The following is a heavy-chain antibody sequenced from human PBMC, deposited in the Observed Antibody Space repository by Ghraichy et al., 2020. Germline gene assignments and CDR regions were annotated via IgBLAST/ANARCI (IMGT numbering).Heavy chain of an antibody. CDR3: ARRGGGGSGLHLGY. CDR2: VNNDGSST. Sequence: GGSLRLSCAASGFAFSTYWMHWVRQAPGKGLVWVSRVNNDGSSTIYADSVKGRFTISRDNTKNTLYLQMNSLRAEDTAVYYRARRGGGGSGLHLGYWGQGTLVTVSS. D-gene: IGHD3-10*01. CDR1: GFAFSTYW. J-gene: IGHJ4*02. V-gene: IGHV3-74*01.